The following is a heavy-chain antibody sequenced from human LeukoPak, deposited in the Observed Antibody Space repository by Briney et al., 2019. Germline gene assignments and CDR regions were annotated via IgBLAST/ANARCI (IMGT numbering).Heavy chain of an antibody. D-gene: IGHD6-19*01. CDR2: IYFSGSA. CDR3: AREASDSSGWEVNY. CDR1: GGPISSGDYY. J-gene: IGHJ4*02. V-gene: IGHV4-30-4*01. Sequence: KPSETLSLTCTVSGGPISSGDYYWSWVRQPPGKGLEWIGYIYFSGSANYNLSLKSRVSISVDTSENQFSLKLSSVTAADTAVYYCAREASDSSGWEVNYWGQGILVTVSS.